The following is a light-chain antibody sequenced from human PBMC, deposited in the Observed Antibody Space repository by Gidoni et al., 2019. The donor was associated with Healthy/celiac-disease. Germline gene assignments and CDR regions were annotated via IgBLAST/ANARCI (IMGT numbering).Light chain of an antibody. J-gene: IGKJ1*01. CDR3: QQRSNWPPWT. CDR1: QSVSSY. CDR2: DAS. V-gene: IGKV3-11*01. Sequence: EIVLTPSPAPLSLSPGARSTLSCTARQSVSSYLAWYQQKPGQAPRLLIYDASNRATGIPARFSGSGSGTDFTLTISSLEPEDFAVYYCQQRSNWPPWTFGQXTKVEIK.